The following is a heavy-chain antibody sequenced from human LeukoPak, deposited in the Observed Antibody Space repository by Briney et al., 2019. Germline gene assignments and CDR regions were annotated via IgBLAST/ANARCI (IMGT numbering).Heavy chain of an antibody. CDR1: GFTFSDYD. J-gene: IGHJ4*02. Sequence: GGSLRLSCATSGFTFSDYDIHWVRQAPGKGLEWVANIKQDGSEKYYVDSVKGRFTISRDNAKNSLYLQMNSLRAEDTAVYYCARDKIVGATQFDYWGQGTLVTVSS. D-gene: IGHD1-26*01. CDR2: IKQDGSEK. CDR3: ARDKIVGATQFDY. V-gene: IGHV3-7*01.